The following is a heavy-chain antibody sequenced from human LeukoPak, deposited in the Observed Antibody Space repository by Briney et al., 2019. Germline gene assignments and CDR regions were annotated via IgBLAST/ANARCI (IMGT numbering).Heavy chain of an antibody. V-gene: IGHV3-7*01. J-gene: IGHJ6*02. CDR3: ARDTGGFFEELDYGMDV. CDR1: GFTFSNYW. D-gene: IGHD3-10*01. CDR2: IKQDGSEK. Sequence: GGSLRLSCVASGFTFSNYWMSWVRQAPGKGLQWVANIKQDGSEKYYVDSVKGRFTISRDNAKKSLYLQMNSLRAEDTAVYYCARDTGGFFEELDYGMDVWGQGTTVTVSS.